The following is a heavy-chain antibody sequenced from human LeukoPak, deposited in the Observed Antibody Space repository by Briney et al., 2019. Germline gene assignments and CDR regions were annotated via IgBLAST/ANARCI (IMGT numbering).Heavy chain of an antibody. Sequence: LSETLSLTCTVSGGSISSYYWSWIRQPAGKGLEWIGRIHTSGSTNYNPSLKSRVTMSVDTSKNQFSLKLSSVTAADTAVYYCAGGYYYGSGSYSYMDVWGKGTTVTISS. CDR3: AGGYYYGSGSYSYMDV. J-gene: IGHJ6*03. D-gene: IGHD3-10*01. CDR2: IHTSGST. CDR1: GGSISSYY. V-gene: IGHV4-4*07.